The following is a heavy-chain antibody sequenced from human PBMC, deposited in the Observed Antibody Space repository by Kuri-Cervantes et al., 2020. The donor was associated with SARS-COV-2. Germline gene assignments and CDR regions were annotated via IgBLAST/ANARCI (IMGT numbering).Heavy chain of an antibody. J-gene: IGHJ4*02. CDR2: ISSSSSTI. D-gene: IGHD2-2*02. CDR3: ASPEVAIRG. V-gene: IGHV3-48*01. CDR1: GFTFSSYS. Sequence: GGSLRLSCAASGFTFSSYSMNWVRQAPGKGLEWVSYISSSSSTIYYAGSVKGRFTISRDNAKNSLYLQMNSLRAEDTAVYYCASPEVAIRGWGQGTLVTVSS.